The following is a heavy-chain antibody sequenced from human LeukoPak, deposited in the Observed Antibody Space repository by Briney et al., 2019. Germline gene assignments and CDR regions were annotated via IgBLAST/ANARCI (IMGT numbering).Heavy chain of an antibody. J-gene: IGHJ3*02. CDR1: GFTLSSYN. D-gene: IGHD3-10*01. V-gene: IGHV3-21*04. CDR3: AKDIGSGSYRDAFDI. CDR2: ITSTGSYT. Sequence: GGSLTLSCAASGFTLSSYNMNWVRQAPGGGLEWVSSITSTGSYTFYADSVKGRFTISRDNAKNSLYLQMNSLRAEDTALYYCAKDIGSGSYRDAFDIWGQGTMVTVSS.